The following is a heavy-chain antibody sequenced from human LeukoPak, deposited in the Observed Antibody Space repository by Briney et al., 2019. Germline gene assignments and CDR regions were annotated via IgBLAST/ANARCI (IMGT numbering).Heavy chain of an antibody. J-gene: IGHJ6*03. V-gene: IGHV4-39*07. CDR2: IYYSGST. CDR1: GGSISRSRDY. CDR3: ARIYYDSSGYYPGEVYYYMDV. D-gene: IGHD3-22*01. Sequence: SETLSLTCTVSGGSISRSRDYWGWIRQPPGKGLEWIGSIYYSGSTYYNPSLKSRVTISVDTSKNQFSLKLSSVTAADTAVYYCARIYYDSSGYYPGEVYYYMDVWGKGTTVTVSS.